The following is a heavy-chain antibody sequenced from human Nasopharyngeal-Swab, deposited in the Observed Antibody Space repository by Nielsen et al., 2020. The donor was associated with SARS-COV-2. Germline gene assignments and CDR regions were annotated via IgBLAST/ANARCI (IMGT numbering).Heavy chain of an antibody. CDR2: INHSGST. V-gene: IGHV4-34*01. J-gene: IGHJ4*02. CDR3: ARGNGAFDY. CDR1: GGSFSGYY. Sequence: SETLSLTCAVYGGSFSGYYWSWIRQPPGKGLEWIGEINHSGSTTYNPSLKSRVTISVDTSKNQFSPKLSSVTAADTAVYYCARGNGAFDYWGQGTLVTVSS. D-gene: IGHD4-17*01.